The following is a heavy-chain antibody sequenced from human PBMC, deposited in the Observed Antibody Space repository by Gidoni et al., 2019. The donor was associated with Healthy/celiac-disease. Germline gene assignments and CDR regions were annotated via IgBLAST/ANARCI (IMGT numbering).Heavy chain of an antibody. CDR2: ISWNSGSI. Sequence: VQLVESGGGLVQPGRSLRLSCSASGFPFDDYARHWVRQAPGKGLEWVSGISWNSGSIGYADSVKGRFTISRDNAKNSLYLQMNSLRAEDTALYYCAKRDDSSGYYYFDYWGQGTLVTVSS. J-gene: IGHJ4*02. CDR1: GFPFDDYA. V-gene: IGHV3-9*01. D-gene: IGHD3-22*01. CDR3: AKRDDSSGYYYFDY.